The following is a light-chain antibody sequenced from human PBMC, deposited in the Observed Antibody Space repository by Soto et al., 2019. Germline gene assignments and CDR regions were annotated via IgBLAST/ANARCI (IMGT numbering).Light chain of an antibody. Sequence: MHVTPSALPLSPSLGDRVTITCRASQALSNYLAWYQQKPGKAPDLLIYSASTLQSGVPSRFSGSGSETEFSLTIRALQPEDFATYYCQQLSRYPLTFGGGTKVDIK. CDR1: QALSNY. CDR3: QQLSRYPLT. V-gene: IGKV1-9*01. CDR2: SAS. J-gene: IGKJ4*01.